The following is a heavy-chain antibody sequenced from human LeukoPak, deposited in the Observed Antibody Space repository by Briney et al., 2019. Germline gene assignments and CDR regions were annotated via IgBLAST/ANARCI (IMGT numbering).Heavy chain of an antibody. CDR1: GGTFSSYA. D-gene: IGHD3-22*01. J-gene: IGHJ4*02. CDR3: ARERYYYDSTSSFDY. Sequence: SVKVSCKASGGTFSSYAFSWVRQAPGQGLEWMGGIIPIFGTANYAQKFQGRVTITTDESTSTAYMELSSLRSEDTAVYYCARERYYYDSTSSFDYWGQGTLVTVSS. CDR2: IIPIFGTA. V-gene: IGHV1-69*05.